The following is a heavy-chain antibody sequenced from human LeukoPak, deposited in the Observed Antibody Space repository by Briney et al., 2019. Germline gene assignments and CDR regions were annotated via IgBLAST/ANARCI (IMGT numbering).Heavy chain of an antibody. CDR2: INPNNGGT. Sequence: ASVKASCKAFGYTITGYYIHWVRQAPGQGLERMGWINPNNGGTNSAQKFQGRVTMTRDTSIGTAYMELNRLTYDDTAVYYCGRDRHWNQGNFDYWGQGTLVTVSS. CDR3: GRDRHWNQGNFDY. D-gene: IGHD1-1*01. V-gene: IGHV1-2*02. CDR1: GYTITGYY. J-gene: IGHJ4*02.